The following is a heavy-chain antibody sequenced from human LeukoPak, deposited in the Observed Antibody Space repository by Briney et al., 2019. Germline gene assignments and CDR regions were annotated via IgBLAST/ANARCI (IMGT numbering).Heavy chain of an antibody. D-gene: IGHD3-3*02. CDR2: VSTDGSST. Sequence: GGSLRLSCAASGFTFSSFSTNWVRQAPGKGLEWVSTVSTDGSSTYYTDSVKGRFTISRDNSKNTLYLQMNSLRAEDTAIYYCAKDSIRGFDYWGQGTLVTVSS. V-gene: IGHV3-23*01. CDR1: GFTFSSFS. CDR3: AKDSIRGFDY. J-gene: IGHJ4*02.